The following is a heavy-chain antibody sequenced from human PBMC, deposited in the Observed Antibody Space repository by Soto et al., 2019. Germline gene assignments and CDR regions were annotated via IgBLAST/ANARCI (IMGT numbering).Heavy chain of an antibody. CDR3: ARGLRAAAGRDYFQY. V-gene: IGHV3-33*01. Sequence: QVQLVESGGGVVQPGRSLTLSCAASGFIFSSYGMHWVRQAPGKGLQWVAVIWYDGSNTYYADSVKGRFTISRDNSKTTLYLQMNSLRAEDTAVYSCARGLRAAAGRDYFQYWGQGTLVTVSS. D-gene: IGHD6-13*01. CDR1: GFIFSSYG. CDR2: IWYDGSNT. J-gene: IGHJ1*01.